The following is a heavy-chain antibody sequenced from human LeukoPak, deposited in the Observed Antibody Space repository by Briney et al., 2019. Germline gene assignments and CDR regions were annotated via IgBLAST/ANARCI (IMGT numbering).Heavy chain of an antibody. Sequence: GGSLRLSCAASGFTFSSYWMSWVRQVPGKGLEWVANIKQDGSNKYYADSVKGRFTISRDNSKNTLYLQMNSLRAEDTAVYYCARGGYYDILTGYYWGQGTLVTVSS. CDR2: IKQDGSNK. V-gene: IGHV3-7*01. CDR3: ARGGYYDILTGYY. CDR1: GFTFSSYW. J-gene: IGHJ4*02. D-gene: IGHD3-9*01.